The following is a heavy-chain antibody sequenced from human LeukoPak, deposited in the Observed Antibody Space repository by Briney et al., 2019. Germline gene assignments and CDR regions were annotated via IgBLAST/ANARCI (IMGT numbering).Heavy chain of an antibody. D-gene: IGHD4-23*01. CDR2: INLSDDST. CDR1: GYSLSRYF. CDR3: ARGPTVVTYYYYGMDV. J-gene: IGHJ6*02. V-gene: IGHV1-46*01. Sequence: EASVKVSCKASGYSLSRYFMHWVRHAPGQGLEWVGVINLSDDSTGYAQKFQGRVTMTRDTSTSTVYMELSSLRSKDTDVYYCARGPTVVTYYYYGMDVWGQGTTVTVSS.